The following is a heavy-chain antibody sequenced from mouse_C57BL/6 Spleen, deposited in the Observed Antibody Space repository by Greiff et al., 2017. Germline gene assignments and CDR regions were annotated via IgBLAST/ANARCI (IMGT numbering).Heavy chain of an antibody. V-gene: IGHV1-82*01. Sequence: QVQLQQSGPELVKPGASVKISCKASGYAFSSSWMNWVKQRPGKGLEWIGRIYPGDGDTNYNGKFKGKATLTADKSSSTAYMQLSSLTSEDSAVYFCARAGYYGSSYKGVGYFDVWGTGTTVTVSS. CDR3: ARAGYYGSSYKGVGYFDV. CDR1: GYAFSSSW. CDR2: IYPGDGDT. D-gene: IGHD1-1*01. J-gene: IGHJ1*03.